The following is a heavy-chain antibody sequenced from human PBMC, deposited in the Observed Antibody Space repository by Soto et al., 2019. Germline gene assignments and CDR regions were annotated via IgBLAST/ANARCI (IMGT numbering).Heavy chain of an antibody. J-gene: IGHJ4*02. CDR2: INTDGSST. CDR3: GKDGAVTDYTYLDS. D-gene: IGHD4-4*01. CDR1: GFTFSSFW. V-gene: IGHV3-74*01. Sequence: TGGSLRLSCGVSGFTFSSFWMHWVRQAPGEGLVWVSRINTDGSSTSYADSVKGRFTISRDNAKNTLYLQMNSLTVEDTAFYYCGKDGAVTDYTYLDSWGQGALVTVSS.